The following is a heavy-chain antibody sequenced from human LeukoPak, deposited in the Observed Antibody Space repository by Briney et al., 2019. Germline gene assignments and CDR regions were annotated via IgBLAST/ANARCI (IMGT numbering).Heavy chain of an antibody. Sequence: ASVKVSCKASGYTFTGYYMHWVRQAPGQGLGWMGWINPNSGGTNYAQKFQGRVTMTRDTSISTAYMELSRLRSDDTAVYYCARVRDRYYGSGSYYLAGGFDYWGQGTLVTVSS. CDR2: INPNSGGT. V-gene: IGHV1-2*02. D-gene: IGHD3-10*01. CDR1: GYTFTGYY. CDR3: ARVRDRYYGSGSYYLAGGFDY. J-gene: IGHJ4*02.